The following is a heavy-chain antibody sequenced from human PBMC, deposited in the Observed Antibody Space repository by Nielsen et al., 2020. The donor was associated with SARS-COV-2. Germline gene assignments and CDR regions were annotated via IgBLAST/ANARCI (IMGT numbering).Heavy chain of an antibody. CDR2: INSDGSST. Sequence: GESLKISCAASGFTFSSYWMHWVRQAPGKGLVWVSRINSDGSSTSYADSVKGRFTISRDNAKNTLYLQMNSLRAEDTAVYYCARARRVRYYDSSGYYYAGVHLDYWGQGTLVTASS. D-gene: IGHD3-22*01. J-gene: IGHJ4*02. V-gene: IGHV3-74*01. CDR1: GFTFSSYW. CDR3: ARARRVRYYDSSGYYYAGVHLDY.